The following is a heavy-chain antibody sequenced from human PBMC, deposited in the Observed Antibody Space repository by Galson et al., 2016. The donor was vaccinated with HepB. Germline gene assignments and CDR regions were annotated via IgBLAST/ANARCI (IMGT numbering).Heavy chain of an antibody. Sequence: LRLSCAASGFNFDDSAMYWVRQVSGKGLEWVSGITWNSNNIQYADSVKGRFTISRDNAKNSLYLQMNSLRPDDTAFYYCTKGLPYGTTWVGAFDYWGQGALVTVSS. CDR3: TKGLPYGTTWVGAFDY. CDR1: GFNFDDSA. V-gene: IGHV3-9*01. CDR2: ITWNSNNI. J-gene: IGHJ4*02. D-gene: IGHD3-10*01.